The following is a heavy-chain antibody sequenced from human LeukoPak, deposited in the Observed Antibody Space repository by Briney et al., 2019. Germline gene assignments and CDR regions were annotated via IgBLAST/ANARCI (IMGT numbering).Heavy chain of an antibody. CDR2: IYYSGST. J-gene: IGHJ3*02. Sequence: GSLRLSCAASGFTFSSYAMSWIRQPPGKGLEWIGSIYYSGSTYYNPSLKSRVTISVDTSKNQFSLKLSSVTAADTAVYYCARYSLDAFDIWGQGTMVTVSS. CDR1: GFTFSSYA. V-gene: IGHV4-39*01. D-gene: IGHD5-18*01. CDR3: ARYSLDAFDI.